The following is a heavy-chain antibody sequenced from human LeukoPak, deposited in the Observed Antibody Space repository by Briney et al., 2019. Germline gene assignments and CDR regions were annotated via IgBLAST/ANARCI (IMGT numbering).Heavy chain of an antibody. CDR2: IFYSGSP. J-gene: IGHJ4*02. D-gene: IGHD6-13*01. V-gene: IGHV4-59*08. Sequence: SETLSLTCTVSGGSISSYYWSWIRQPPGKGLEWIANIFYSGSPNYNPSLKSRVTISFDTSKNQFSLKLSSVTAADTAVYYCARVGHIAADGTYDYCGQGPLVTVSS. CDR3: ARVGHIAADGTYDY. CDR1: GGSISSYY.